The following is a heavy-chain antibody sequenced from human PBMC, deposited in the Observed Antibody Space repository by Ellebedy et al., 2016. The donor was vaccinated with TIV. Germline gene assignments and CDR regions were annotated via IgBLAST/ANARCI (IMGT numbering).Heavy chain of an antibody. D-gene: IGHD1-26*01. V-gene: IGHV3-48*03. CDR2: ISGGGGSK. Sequence: GESLKISCAASGFTFSGYEMNWVRQAPGKGLEWISYISGGGGSKNYAASVKGRFTISRDNARKSPYLHMNNLKVEDTALYYCARHLRGPGDYWGQGTLVTVSS. CDR3: ARHLRGPGDY. J-gene: IGHJ4*02. CDR1: GFTFSGYE.